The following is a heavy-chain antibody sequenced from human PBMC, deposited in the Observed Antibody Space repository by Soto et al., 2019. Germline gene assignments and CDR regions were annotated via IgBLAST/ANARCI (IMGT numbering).Heavy chain of an antibody. Sequence: QVQLVQSGAEVKKPGSSVKVSCKASGGTFSSYAISWVRQAPGQGLEWMGGIIPIFGTANYAQKFQGRVTITADESTSTAYMERSSLRSEDTAVYYCARGARIAAAPTPKASFDIWGQGTMVTVSS. CDR1: GGTFSSYA. J-gene: IGHJ3*02. D-gene: IGHD6-13*01. CDR3: ARGARIAAAPTPKASFDI. CDR2: IIPIFGTA. V-gene: IGHV1-69*01.